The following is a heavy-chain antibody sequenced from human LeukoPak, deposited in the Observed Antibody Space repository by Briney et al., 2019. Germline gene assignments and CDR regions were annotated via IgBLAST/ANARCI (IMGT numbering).Heavy chain of an antibody. J-gene: IGHJ5*02. CDR1: GFNFNNFA. D-gene: IGHD2-8*01. V-gene: IGHV3-21*01. CDR2: ISESSSFI. Sequence: GGSLRLSCAASGFNFNNFAMTWVRQAPGKGLEWVSSISESSSFIQYADSLKGRFAISRDNAKNSLYLQMNSLRAEDTAVYYCARQRGYCSSGVCRGWFDPWGQGTLVTVSS. CDR3: ARQRGYCSSGVCRGWFDP.